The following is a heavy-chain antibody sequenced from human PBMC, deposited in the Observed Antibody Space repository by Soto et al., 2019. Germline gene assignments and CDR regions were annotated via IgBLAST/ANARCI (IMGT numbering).Heavy chain of an antibody. J-gene: IGHJ6*02. Sequence: PGESLKISCKGSGYSFTSYWIGWVRQMPGKGLEWMGIIYPGDSDTRYSPSFQGQVTISADKSISTAYLQWSSLKASDTAMYYCERLNYDFWSGQTYYYGMNVWGQGTTVTVSS. CDR1: GYSFTSYW. CDR3: ERLNYDFWSGQTYYYGMNV. CDR2: IYPGDSDT. V-gene: IGHV5-51*01. D-gene: IGHD3-3*01.